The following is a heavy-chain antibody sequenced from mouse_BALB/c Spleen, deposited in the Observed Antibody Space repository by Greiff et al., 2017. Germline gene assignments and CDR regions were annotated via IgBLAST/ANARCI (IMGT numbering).Heavy chain of an antibody. J-gene: IGHJ3*01. CDR1: GYTFTSYT. CDR2: INPSSGYT. D-gene: IGHD1-1*01. Sequence: QVQLQQSAAELARPGASVKMSCKASGYTFTSYTMHWVKQRPGQGLEWIGYINPSSGYTEYNQKFKDKTTLTADKSSSTAYMQLSSLTSEDSAVYYGARGVTDGSSLGFAYWGQGTLGTVSA. V-gene: IGHV1-4*02. CDR3: ARGVTDGSSLGFAY.